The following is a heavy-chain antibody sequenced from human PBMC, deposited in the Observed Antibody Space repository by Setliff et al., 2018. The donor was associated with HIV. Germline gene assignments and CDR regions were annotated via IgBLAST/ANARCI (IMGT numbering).Heavy chain of an antibody. Sequence: SETLSLTCDVSDDSFSNYDWTWIRQPPGKALQWIGYISSSGTTNHNPSLRSRVTISIETSNTRFFLWLRSVTAADTATYFCARLGRAIDDGGSSLRLDFWGQGMLVTVSS. V-gene: IGHV4-4*09. D-gene: IGHD2-15*01. CDR3: ARLGRAIDDGGSSLRLDF. CDR1: DDSFSNYD. J-gene: IGHJ4*02. CDR2: ISSSGTT.